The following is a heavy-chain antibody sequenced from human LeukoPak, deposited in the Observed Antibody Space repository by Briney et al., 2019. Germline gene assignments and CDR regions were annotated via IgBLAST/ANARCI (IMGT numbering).Heavy chain of an antibody. Sequence: ASVKVSCKASGYTFTGYYMHWVRQAPGQGLEWMGWINPNSGGTNYAQKFQGRVTMTRDTSISTAYMELSRLRSDDTAVYYCARPIYCTNGVCYNWFDPWGQGTLVTVSS. D-gene: IGHD2-8*01. CDR2: INPNSGGT. CDR3: ARPIYCTNGVCYNWFDP. CDR1: GYTFTGYY. V-gene: IGHV1-2*02. J-gene: IGHJ5*02.